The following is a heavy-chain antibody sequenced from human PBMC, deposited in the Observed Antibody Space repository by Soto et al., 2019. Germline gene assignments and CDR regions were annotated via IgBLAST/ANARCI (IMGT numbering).Heavy chain of an antibody. CDR2: ISYDGSNK. D-gene: IGHD5-18*01. CDR3: AIVDTAMGQYYYYYGMDV. Sequence: PGGSLRLSCAASGFTFSSYAMHLVRQAPGKGLEWVAVISYDGSNKYYADSVKGRFTISRDNSKNTLYLQMNSLRAEDTAVYYCAIVDTAMGQYYYYYGMDVWGQGTTVTVSS. J-gene: IGHJ6*02. CDR1: GFTFSSYA. V-gene: IGHV3-30-3*01.